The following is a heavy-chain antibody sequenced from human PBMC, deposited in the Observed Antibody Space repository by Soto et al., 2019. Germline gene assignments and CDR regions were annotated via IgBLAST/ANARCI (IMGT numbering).Heavy chain of an antibody. CDR2: ISGSGGST. D-gene: IGHD3-22*01. V-gene: IGHV3-23*01. CDR1: GFTFSSYA. Sequence: GGSLRLSCAASGFTFSSYAMSWVRQAPGKGLEWVSAISGSGGSTYYADSVKGRFTISRDNSKNTLYLQMNSLRAEDTAVYYCAKSEAYYYDSSGYALDYWGQGTLVTVSS. CDR3: AKSEAYYYDSSGYALDY. J-gene: IGHJ4*02.